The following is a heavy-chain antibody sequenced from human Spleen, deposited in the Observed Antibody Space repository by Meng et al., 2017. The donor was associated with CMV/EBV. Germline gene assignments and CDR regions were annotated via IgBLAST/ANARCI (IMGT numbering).Heavy chain of an antibody. Sequence: SETLSLTCTVSGGSISSSSYYWGWIRQPPGKGLEWIGSIYHSGSTYYNPSLKSRVTISVDTSKNQFSLKLSSVTAADTAVYYCVLGVVIIDYWGQGTLVTVSS. CDR3: VLGVVIIDY. CDR1: GGSISSSSYY. V-gene: IGHV4-39*07. D-gene: IGHD3-3*01. J-gene: IGHJ4*02. CDR2: IYHSGST.